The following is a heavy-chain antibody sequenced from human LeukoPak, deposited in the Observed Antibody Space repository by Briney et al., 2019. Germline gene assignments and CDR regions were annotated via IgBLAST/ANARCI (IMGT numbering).Heavy chain of an antibody. CDR1: EYTFTSYY. CDR3: ARAGGYCSSTSCYVLGY. J-gene: IGHJ4*02. D-gene: IGHD2-2*01. V-gene: IGHV1-46*01. CDR2: INPSGGST. Sequence: ASVKVSCKASEYTFTSYYMHWVRQAPGQGLEWMGIINPSGGSTSYAQKFQGRVTMTRDTSTSTVYMELSSLRSEDTAVYYCARAGGYCSSTSCYVLGYWGQGTLVTVSS.